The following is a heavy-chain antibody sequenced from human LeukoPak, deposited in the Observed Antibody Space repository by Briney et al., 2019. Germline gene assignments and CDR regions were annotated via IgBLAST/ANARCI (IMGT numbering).Heavy chain of an antibody. CDR2: INPNSGDT. J-gene: IGHJ4*02. CDR3: ASWDRYYYDSSGAYDY. Sequence: ASVKVSCKASGYTFTGYYMHWVRQARGQGLEWMGWINPNSGDTTSAHKFQDGVTMTTDTSISTAYMELSRLRSDDTAVYYCASWDRYYYDSSGAYDYWGQGTLVTVSS. V-gene: IGHV1-2*02. D-gene: IGHD3-22*01. CDR1: GYTFTGYY.